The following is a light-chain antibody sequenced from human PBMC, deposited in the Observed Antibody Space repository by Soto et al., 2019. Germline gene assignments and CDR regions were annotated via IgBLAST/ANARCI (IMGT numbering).Light chain of an antibody. CDR2: AAS. CDR1: QSISNH. Sequence: QMTQYPSSLSASVADGVIITCRASQSISNHLNWYQQKPGKAPKLLIFAASSLQSGVPSRFSGSRSGPDFTLTISSLQPEDFATYYCQQSYSSPPTFGQGTKVDI. V-gene: IGKV1-39*01. J-gene: IGKJ1*01. CDR3: QQSYSSPPT.